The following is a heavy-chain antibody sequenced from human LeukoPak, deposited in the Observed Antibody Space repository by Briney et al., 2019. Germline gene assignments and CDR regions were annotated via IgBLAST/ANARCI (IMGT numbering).Heavy chain of an antibody. Sequence: PSETLSLTCTVSGGSISSYYWSWTRQPPGKGLEWIGYIYYSGGTNYNPSLKSRVTISVDTSKNQFSLKLSSVTAADTAVYYCARGHSSGYYTIRINYFDYWGQGTLVTVSS. D-gene: IGHD3-22*01. J-gene: IGHJ4*02. CDR3: ARGHSSGYYTIRINYFDY. CDR2: IYYSGGT. CDR1: GGSISSYY. V-gene: IGHV4-59*01.